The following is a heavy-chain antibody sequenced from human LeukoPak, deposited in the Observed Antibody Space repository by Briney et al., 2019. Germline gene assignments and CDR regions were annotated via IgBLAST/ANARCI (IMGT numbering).Heavy chain of an antibody. CDR1: GYTFTGYY. D-gene: IGHD2-2*01. CDR3: ARSRSRDCSSTSCYSYGLDY. Sequence: ASVKVSCKASGYTFTGYYMHWVRQAPGQGFEWMGWINPNSGGTNYAQKFQGRVTMTRDTSISTACMELSRLRSDDTAVYYCARSRSRDCSSTSCYSYGLDYWGQGTLVTVSS. J-gene: IGHJ4*02. CDR2: INPNSGGT. V-gene: IGHV1-2*02.